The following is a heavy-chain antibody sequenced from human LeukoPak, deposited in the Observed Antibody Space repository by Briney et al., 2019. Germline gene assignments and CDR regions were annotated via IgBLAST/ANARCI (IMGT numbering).Heavy chain of an antibody. J-gene: IGHJ6*03. CDR1: GYTFTSYD. CDR3: ARVAPHIVVVPAAQPGIYYYYYMDV. V-gene: IGHV1-8*01. D-gene: IGHD2-2*01. CDR2: MNPNSGNT. Sequence: ASVKVSCKASGYTFTSYDINWVRQATGQGLEGMGWMNPNSGNTGYAQKCQGRVTMTRNTSISTAYMEVSSLRSEDTAVYYCARVAPHIVVVPAAQPGIYYYYYMDVWGKGTTVTVSS.